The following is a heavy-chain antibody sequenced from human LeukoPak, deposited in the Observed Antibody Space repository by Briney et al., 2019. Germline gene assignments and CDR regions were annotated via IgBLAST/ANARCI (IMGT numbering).Heavy chain of an antibody. CDR3: ARGVGSGSRLRAGDY. J-gene: IGHJ4*02. V-gene: IGHV3-30*03. CDR2: ISYDGSNK. D-gene: IGHD1-26*01. Sequence: GGSLRLSCAASGFTFSSYGMHWVRQAPGKGLEWVAVISYDGSNKYYADSVKGRFTISRDNSKNTLYLQMNSLRAEDTAVYYCARGVGSGSRLRAGDYWGQGTLVTVSS. CDR1: GFTFSSYG.